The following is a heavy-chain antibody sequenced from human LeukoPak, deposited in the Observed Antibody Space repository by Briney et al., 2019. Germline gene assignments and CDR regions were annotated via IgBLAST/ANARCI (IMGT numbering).Heavy chain of an antibody. Sequence: GGSLRLSCAASGFTFSSCTMNWVRQAPGKGLDWVSSISSGSTYVYYADSVKGRFTISRDNAKNSLYLQMNNLRVEDTAIYYCARVNGDYERGGAPDYWGQGTLVTVSS. J-gene: IGHJ4*02. V-gene: IGHV3-21*01. CDR2: ISSGSTYV. D-gene: IGHD4-17*01. CDR3: ARVNGDYERGGAPDY. CDR1: GFTFSSCT.